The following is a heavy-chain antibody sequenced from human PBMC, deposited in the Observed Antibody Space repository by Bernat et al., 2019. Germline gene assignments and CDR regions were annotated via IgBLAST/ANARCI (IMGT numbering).Heavy chain of an antibody. CDR2: IKRKTDGGTT. V-gene: IGHV3-15*01. Sequence: EVQLVESGGGLVKPGGSLRLSCAASGFTFSNAWMSWVRQAPGKGLEWVGRIKRKTDGGTTDYAAPVKGRFTISRDDSKNTLYLQMNSLKTEDTAVYYCTTDPPELYDYGDYYFDYWGQGTLVTVSS. CDR3: TTDPPELYDYGDYYFDY. D-gene: IGHD4-17*01. J-gene: IGHJ4*02. CDR1: GFTFSNAW.